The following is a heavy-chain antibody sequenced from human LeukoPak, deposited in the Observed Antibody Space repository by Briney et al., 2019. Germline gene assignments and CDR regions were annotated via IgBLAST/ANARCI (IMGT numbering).Heavy chain of an antibody. J-gene: IGHJ4*02. Sequence: GGSLRLSCAGSGFTFRGYGIHWFRQTPGKGLEWVAVIAYDGSRAFYADSVKGRFTISRDNSKNTMSVQMDDLRAEDTAVYYCTRYNNDHFDYWGQGTLVTVSS. V-gene: IGHV3-33*01. CDR1: GFTFRGYG. D-gene: IGHD1-14*01. CDR3: TRYNNDHFDY. CDR2: IAYDGSRA.